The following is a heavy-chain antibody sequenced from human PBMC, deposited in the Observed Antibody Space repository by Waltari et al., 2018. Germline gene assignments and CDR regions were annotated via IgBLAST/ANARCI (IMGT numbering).Heavy chain of an antibody. CDR2: IIPIFGTA. Sequence: QVQLVQSGAEVKKPGSSVKVSCKASGGTFSSYAISWVLQAPGQGLEWMGGIIPIFGTANYAQKFQGRVTITTDESTSTAYMELSSLRSEDTAVYYCARGLVHNWNDVHYYYMDVWGKGTTVTVSS. CDR3: ARGLVHNWNDVHYYYMDV. D-gene: IGHD1-20*01. CDR1: GGTFSSYA. V-gene: IGHV1-69*05. J-gene: IGHJ6*03.